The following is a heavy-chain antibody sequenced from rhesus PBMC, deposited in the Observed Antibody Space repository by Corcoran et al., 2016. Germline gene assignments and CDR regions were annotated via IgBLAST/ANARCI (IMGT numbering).Heavy chain of an antibody. CDR3: AKERSSHFEF. D-gene: IGHD4-29*01. V-gene: IGHV3S5*01. Sequence: EVQLVETGGGLVQPGGSLRLSCAASGFTFSSYGMSWVRQAPGKGLEGVSGISYTGGITYFADSGKGRCNIARDNSKNTLSLQLNSLRAEDTAVYYCAKERSSHFEFWGQGALVTVSS. CDR1: GFTFSSYG. CDR2: ISYTGGIT. J-gene: IGHJ1*01.